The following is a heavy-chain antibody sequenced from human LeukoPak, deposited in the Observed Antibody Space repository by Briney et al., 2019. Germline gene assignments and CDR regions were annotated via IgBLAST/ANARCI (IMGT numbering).Heavy chain of an antibody. D-gene: IGHD3-22*01. CDR2: IRSKANSYAT. J-gene: IGHJ4*02. Sequence: GGSLKLSCAASGFTFSGSAIHWVRQASGKGLEWVGRIRSKANSYATAYAASVKGRFTISRDDSKNTAYLQMNSLKTEDTAVYYCTRLGYYYDSSGYYYGYFDYWGQGTLVTVSS. CDR1: GFTFSGSA. V-gene: IGHV3-73*01. CDR3: TRLGYYYDSSGYYYGYFDY.